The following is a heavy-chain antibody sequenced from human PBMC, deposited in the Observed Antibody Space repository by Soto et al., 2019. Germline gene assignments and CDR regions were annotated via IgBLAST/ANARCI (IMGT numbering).Heavy chain of an antibody. CDR1: GYXFTNYW. CDR3: ARLSREFWSGVDY. CDR2: IYPGDSDM. Sequence: EXLKISCEGVGYXFTNYWIAWVRQMPGEGPEWMGTIYPGDSDMRSSTSFRGQVTMSVDKSTNTANLQWGSLTASDTDKYYCARLSREFWSGVDYWGQGTLVTVSS. D-gene: IGHD3-3*01. J-gene: IGHJ4*02. V-gene: IGHV5-51*01.